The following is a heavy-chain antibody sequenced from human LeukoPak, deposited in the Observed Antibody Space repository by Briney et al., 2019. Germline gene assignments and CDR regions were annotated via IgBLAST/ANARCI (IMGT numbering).Heavy chain of an antibody. J-gene: IGHJ4*02. CDR3: ARDTGGGYSCYDC. CDR2: IKQDGSEK. Sequence: GVSLRLSCAASGFTFSSYWMTRIRQAPGKGLEWVANIKQDGSEKYYVDSVKGRFTISRDNAKNSLYLQMNSLRAEDTAVYYCARDTGGGYSCYDCWGQGTLVTVSS. V-gene: IGHV3-7*01. CDR1: GFTFSSYW. D-gene: IGHD5-18*01.